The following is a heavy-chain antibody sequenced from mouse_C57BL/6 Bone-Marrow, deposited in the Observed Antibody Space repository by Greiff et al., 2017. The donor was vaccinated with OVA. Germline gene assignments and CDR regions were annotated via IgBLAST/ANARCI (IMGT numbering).Heavy chain of an antibody. CDR1: GFTFSSYG. D-gene: IGHD4-1*01. Sequence: EVKLVESGGDLVKPGGSLKLSCAASGFTFSSYGMSWVRQTPDKRLEWVATISSGGSYPYYPASVKGRFTISRDNAKNTLYLQMSSLKSEDTAMYYCATNCIFAYWGQGTLVTVSA. CDR2: ISSGGSYP. CDR3: ATNCIFAY. V-gene: IGHV5-6*01. J-gene: IGHJ3*01.